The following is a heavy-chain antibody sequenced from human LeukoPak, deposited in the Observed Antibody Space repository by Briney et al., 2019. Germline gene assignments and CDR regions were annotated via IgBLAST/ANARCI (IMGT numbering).Heavy chain of an antibody. CDR1: GGSFRGYY. J-gene: IGHJ4*02. V-gene: IGHV4-34*01. Sequence: NASETLSLTCAVYGGSFRGYYWSWIRQPPGKGLEWIGEINHSGSTNYNPSLKSRVTISVDTSKNQFSLKLSSVTAADTAVYYCARPWSSGLFDYWGQGTLVTVSS. CDR3: ARPWSSGLFDY. CDR2: INHSGST. D-gene: IGHD6-19*01.